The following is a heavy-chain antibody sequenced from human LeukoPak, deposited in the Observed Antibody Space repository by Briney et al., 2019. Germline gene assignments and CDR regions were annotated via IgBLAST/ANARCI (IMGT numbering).Heavy chain of an antibody. J-gene: IGHJ3*02. V-gene: IGHV4-39*07. CDR2: IYYSGST. D-gene: IGHD6-19*01. CDR3: AVSGSGAFDI. Sequence: PSETLSLTCTVSGGSISSSSYYWGWIRQPPGKGLEWIGSIYYSGSTYYNPSLKSRVTISVDTSKNQFSLKLSSVTAADTAVYYCAVSGSGAFDIWGQGTMVTVSS. CDR1: GGSISSSSYY.